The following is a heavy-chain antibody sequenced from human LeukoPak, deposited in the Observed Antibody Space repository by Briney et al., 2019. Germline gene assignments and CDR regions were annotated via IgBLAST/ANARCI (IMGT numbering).Heavy chain of an antibody. CDR1: GGSISSSSYY. J-gene: IGHJ4*02. V-gene: IGHV4-39*01. Sequence: ASETLSLTCTVSGGSISSSSYYWGWIRQPPGKGLEWIGSIYYSGSTYYNPSLKSRVTISVDTSKNQFSLKLSSVTAADTAVYYCARHGLITGYFDYWGQGTLVTVSS. CDR2: IYYSGST. CDR3: ARHGLITGYFDY. D-gene: IGHD1-14*01.